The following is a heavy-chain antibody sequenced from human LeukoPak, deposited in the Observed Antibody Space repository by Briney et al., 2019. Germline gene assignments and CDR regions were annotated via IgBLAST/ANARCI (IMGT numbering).Heavy chain of an antibody. V-gene: IGHV4-38-2*02. CDR2: IYHSGSA. CDR3: AIKMEITKRWFDP. J-gene: IGHJ5*02. Sequence: SETLSLTCTVSDYSISSGYYWGWIRQPPGKGLEWIATIYHSGSAYYNPSLKSRVTISVDTSKNQFSLKLRSVTAADTAVYYCAIKMEITKRWFDPWGQGALVTVSS. D-gene: IGHD3-16*01. CDR1: DYSISSGYY.